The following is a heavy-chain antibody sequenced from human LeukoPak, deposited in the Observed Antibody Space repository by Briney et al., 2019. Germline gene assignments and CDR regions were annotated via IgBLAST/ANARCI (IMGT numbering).Heavy chain of an antibody. CDR3: AREMGQQPEFDY. CDR1: GFTFSSYE. Sequence: GGSLRLSCAASGFTFSSYEMNWVRQAPGKGLEWVSYISSSGSTIYYADSVKGRFTISRDNAKNSLYLQMNSLRAEDTAVYYCAREMGQQPEFDYWGQGTLVTVSS. J-gene: IGHJ4*02. V-gene: IGHV3-48*03. D-gene: IGHD6-13*01. CDR2: ISSSGSTI.